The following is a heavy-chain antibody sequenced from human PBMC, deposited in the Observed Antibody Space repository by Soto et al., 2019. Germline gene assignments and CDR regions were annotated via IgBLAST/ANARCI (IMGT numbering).Heavy chain of an antibody. CDR2: MSLDGSNQ. CDR1: GFNFGDYA. Sequence: GESLRLSCAASGFNFGDYAMHWVRQAPGKGLDWVAVMSLDGSNQYYADSVKGRFTISRDNSKNTLYLQMNSLTAEDTAVYFCARDLKLSDHHYYCGIDIWGQGT. V-gene: IGHV3-30-3*01. J-gene: IGHJ6*02. CDR3: ARDLKLSDHHYYCGIDI.